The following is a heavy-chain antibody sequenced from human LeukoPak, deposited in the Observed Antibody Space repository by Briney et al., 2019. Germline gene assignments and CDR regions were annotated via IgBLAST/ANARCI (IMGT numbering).Heavy chain of an antibody. CDR3: ARLSSSWYESHYYGMDV. Sequence: GESLKISCKGSGYSFTSYWIGWVRQMPGKGLEWMGIIYPGDSDTRYSPSFQGQVTISADKSISTAYLQWSSLKASDTAMYYCARLSSSWYESHYYGMDVWGQGATVTVSS. D-gene: IGHD6-13*01. V-gene: IGHV5-51*01. J-gene: IGHJ6*02. CDR1: GYSFTSYW. CDR2: IYPGDSDT.